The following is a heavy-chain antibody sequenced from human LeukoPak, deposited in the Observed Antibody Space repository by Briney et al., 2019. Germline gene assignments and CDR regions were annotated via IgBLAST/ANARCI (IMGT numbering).Heavy chain of an antibody. D-gene: IGHD6-19*01. J-gene: IGHJ4*02. CDR1: GFTFSNFW. CDR3: AKDEGTRQWLVLGFDY. V-gene: IGHV3-7*03. Sequence: GGSLRLSCTASGFTFSNFWMGWVRQAPGKGLEWVANIKQDETEKFYLGSVKGRFTISRDNSKNTLYLQTNSLRAEDTAVYYCAKDEGTRQWLVLGFDYWGQGTLVTVSS. CDR2: IKQDETEK.